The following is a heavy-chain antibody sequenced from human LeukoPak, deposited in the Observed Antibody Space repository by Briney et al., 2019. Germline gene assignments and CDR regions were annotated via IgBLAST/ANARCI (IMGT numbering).Heavy chain of an antibody. V-gene: IGHV4-34*01. D-gene: IGHD3-10*01. CDR3: EREGFGELSHFDY. CDR2: INNSGRP. CDR1: GGSVSGDY. Sequence: PSETLSRNGVGYGGSVSGDYWSWIRQPPGRGLEWIGEINNSGRPNYNPSHNSRVTITEATIKNQFFLLLSSVTAADTAVYYCEREGFGELSHFDYWGQGTLVTVSS. J-gene: IGHJ4*02.